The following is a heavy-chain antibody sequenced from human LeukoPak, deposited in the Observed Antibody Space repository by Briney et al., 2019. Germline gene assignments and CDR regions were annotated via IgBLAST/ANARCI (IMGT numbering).Heavy chain of an antibody. V-gene: IGHV1-2*02. CDR2: INPNSGGT. Sequence: ASVKVSCKASGYTFTGYYMHWVRQAPGQGLEWMGWINPNSGGTNYAQKFQGRVTMTSDTSISTAYMELSRLRSDDTAVYYCARGSSSWPYPSDYWGQGTLVTVSS. J-gene: IGHJ4*02. D-gene: IGHD6-13*01. CDR1: GYTFTGYY. CDR3: ARGSSSWPYPSDY.